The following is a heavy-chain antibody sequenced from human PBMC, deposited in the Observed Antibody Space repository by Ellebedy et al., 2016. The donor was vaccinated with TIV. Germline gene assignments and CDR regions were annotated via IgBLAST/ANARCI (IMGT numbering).Heavy chain of an antibody. J-gene: IGHJ4*02. V-gene: IGHV1-18*03. CDR3: ARDWTLRRPPYSSGWAMGY. CDR2: ISAYNGNT. D-gene: IGHD6-19*01. Sequence: ASVKVSCKASGYTFSSYGISWVRQAPGQGLEWMGWISAYNGNTNYAQKLQGRVTMTTDTSTSTAYMELRSLRSDDMAVYYCARDWTLRRPPYSSGWAMGYWGQGTLGTVSS. CDR1: GYTFSSYG.